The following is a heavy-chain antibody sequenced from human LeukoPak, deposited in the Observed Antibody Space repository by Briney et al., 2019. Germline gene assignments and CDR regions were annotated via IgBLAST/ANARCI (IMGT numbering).Heavy chain of an antibody. Sequence: PGGSLRLSCAASGFTFSSYWMSWVRQAPGKGLEWVSSISSSSSYIYYGDSVKGRFTISRDNAKNSLYLQMNSLRAEDTAVYYCARDRPLHYFDYWGQGTLVTVSS. V-gene: IGHV3-21*01. J-gene: IGHJ4*02. CDR2: ISSSSSYI. CDR1: GFTFSSYW. CDR3: ARDRPLHYFDY.